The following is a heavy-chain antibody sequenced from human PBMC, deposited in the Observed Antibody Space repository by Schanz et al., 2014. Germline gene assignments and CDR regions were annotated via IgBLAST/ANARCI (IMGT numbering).Heavy chain of an antibody. CDR2: INLSGGST. J-gene: IGHJ5*02. CDR3: ARDRRRYCSTASCLHDNWFDP. Sequence: QVQLVQSGAEVKKPGASVKVSCKASGYTFTSYSMHWVRQAPGQGLEWMGIINLSGGSTNNAQKFQGRPTMTRDTSTSTVYMELSSLRSEDTAVYYCARDRRRYCSTASCLHDNWFDPWGQGTLVIVSS. CDR1: GYTFTSYS. V-gene: IGHV1-46*01. D-gene: IGHD2-2*01.